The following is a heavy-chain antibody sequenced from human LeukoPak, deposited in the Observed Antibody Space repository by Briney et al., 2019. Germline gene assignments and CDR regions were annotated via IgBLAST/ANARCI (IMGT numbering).Heavy chain of an antibody. Sequence: SETLSLTCTVSGGSISSSSYYWGWIRQPPGKGLELLGSIYYSGSTYYKPPLKSRVTISVDTSKNQFSLKLSSVTAADTAVYYCASQLTAGYSSSWYYFDYWGQGTLVTVSS. V-gene: IGHV4-39*01. CDR1: GGSISSSSYY. D-gene: IGHD6-13*01. CDR3: ASQLTAGYSSSWYYFDY. CDR2: IYYSGST. J-gene: IGHJ4*02.